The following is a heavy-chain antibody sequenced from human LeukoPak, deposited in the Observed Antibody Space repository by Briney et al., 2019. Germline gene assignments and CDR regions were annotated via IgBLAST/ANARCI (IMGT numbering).Heavy chain of an antibody. CDR2: IFYSGST. V-gene: IGHV4-59*01. D-gene: IGHD3-9*01. CDR3: AGDDILTGYYLFDY. J-gene: IGHJ4*02. Sequence: PSETLSLTCTVSGGSISSYYWSWIRQPPGKGLEWIGYIFYSGSTNYNPSLKSRVTISVDTSKNPFSLQLSSVTAADTAVYFCAGDDILTGYYLFDYWGQGTLVTVSS. CDR1: GGSISSYY.